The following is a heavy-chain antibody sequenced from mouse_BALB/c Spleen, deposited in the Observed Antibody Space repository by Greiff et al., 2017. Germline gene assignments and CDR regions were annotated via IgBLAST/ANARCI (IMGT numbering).Heavy chain of an antibody. CDR1: GFAFSSYD. CDR2: ISSGGGST. Sequence: EVQVVESGGGLVKPGGSLKLSCAASGFAFSSYDMSWVRQTPEKRLEWVAYISSGGGSTYYPDTVKGRFTISRDNAKNTLYLQMSSLKSEDTAMYYCARHDYGKNYYAMDYWGQGTSVTVSS. V-gene: IGHV5-12-1*01. D-gene: IGHD2-1*01. J-gene: IGHJ4*01. CDR3: ARHDYGKNYYAMDY.